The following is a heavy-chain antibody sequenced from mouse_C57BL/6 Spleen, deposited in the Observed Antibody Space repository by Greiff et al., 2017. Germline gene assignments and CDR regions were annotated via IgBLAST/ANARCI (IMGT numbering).Heavy chain of an antibody. CDR3: ARDYYGSPNYFDY. CDR2: IYPRSGNT. J-gene: IGHJ2*01. V-gene: IGHV1-81*01. Sequence: VKLVESGAELARPGASVKLSCKASGYTFTSYGISWVKQRTGQGLEWIGEIYPRSGNTYYNEKFKGKATLTTDKSSITAYMELRSLTSEDSAVYFCARDYYGSPNYFDYWGQGTTLTVSS. D-gene: IGHD1-1*01. CDR1: GYTFTSYG.